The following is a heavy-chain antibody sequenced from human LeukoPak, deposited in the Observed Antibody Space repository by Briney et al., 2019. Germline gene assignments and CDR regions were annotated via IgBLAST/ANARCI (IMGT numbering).Heavy chain of an antibody. V-gene: IGHV1-8*01. D-gene: IGHD2-2*01. CDR3: ARGKYCSSASCYSDYFDY. CDR2: MNPNSGNT. Sequence: GASVKVSCKASGYTFTSYDINWVRQATGQGLEWMGWMNPNSGNTGYAQKFQGRVTMTRNTSISTAYMELSSLRSEDTAVYYCARGKYCSSASCYSDYFDYWGQGTLVTVSS. CDR1: GYTFTSYD. J-gene: IGHJ4*02.